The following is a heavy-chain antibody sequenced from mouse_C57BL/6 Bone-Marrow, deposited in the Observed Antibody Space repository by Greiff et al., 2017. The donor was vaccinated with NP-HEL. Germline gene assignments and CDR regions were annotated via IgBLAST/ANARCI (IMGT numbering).Heavy chain of an antibody. CDR3: ANYYGSSYAMDY. V-gene: IGHV5-6*01. D-gene: IGHD1-1*01. Sequence: EVKVVESGGDLVKPGGSLKLSCAASGFTFSSYGMSWVRQTPAKRLEWVATISSGGSYTYYPDSVKGRFTISRDNAKNTLYLQMSSLKSEDTAMYYCANYYGSSYAMDYWGQGTSVTVSS. J-gene: IGHJ4*01. CDR1: GFTFSSYG. CDR2: ISSGGSYT.